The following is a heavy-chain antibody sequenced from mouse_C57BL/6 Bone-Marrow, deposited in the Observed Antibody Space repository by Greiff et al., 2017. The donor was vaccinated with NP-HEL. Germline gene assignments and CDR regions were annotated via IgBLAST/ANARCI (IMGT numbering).Heavy chain of an antibody. D-gene: IGHD1-1*01. CDR3: ARNKGYGSRVGWYFDV. J-gene: IGHJ1*03. CDR1: GFSLTSYG. CDR2: IWSGGST. V-gene: IGHV2-2*01. Sequence: QVQLKQSGPGLVQPSQSLSITCTVSGFSLTSYGVHWVRQSPGKGLEWLGVIWSGGSTDYNAAFISRLSISKDNSKSQVFFKMNSLQADDTAIYYCARNKGYGSRVGWYFDVWGTGTTVTVFS.